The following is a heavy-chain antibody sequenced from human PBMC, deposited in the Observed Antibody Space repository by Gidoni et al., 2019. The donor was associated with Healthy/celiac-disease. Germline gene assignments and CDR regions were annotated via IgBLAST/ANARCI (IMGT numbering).Heavy chain of an antibody. J-gene: IGHJ5*02. D-gene: IGHD3-22*01. CDR3: ARGEKYYYDSSGTWFDP. CDR1: GGTCSSYA. Sequence: QVQLVEGGAEAKKPGSSVKVSCKASGGTCSSYAISWVRQAPGHGLEWMGGIIPNFSTANYAQKFQGRVTITADESTSTAYMELSSLRSEDSSVYYCARGEKYYYDSSGTWFDPWGQGTLFPFSS. CDR2: IIPNFSTA. V-gene: IGHV1-69*19.